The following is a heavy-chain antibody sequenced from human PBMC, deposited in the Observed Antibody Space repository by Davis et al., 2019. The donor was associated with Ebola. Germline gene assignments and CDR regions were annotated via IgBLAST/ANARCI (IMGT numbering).Heavy chain of an antibody. CDR3: ARDLIVGATHDAFDI. J-gene: IGHJ3*02. V-gene: IGHV3-20*04. D-gene: IGHD1-26*01. CDR2: INWNGGST. CDR1: GFTFDDYG. Sequence: GESLKISCAASGFTFDDYGMSWVRQAPGKGLEWVSGINWNGGSTGYADSVKGRFTISRDNAKNSLYLQMNSLRAEDTALYYCARDLIVGATHDAFDIWGRGTMVTVSS.